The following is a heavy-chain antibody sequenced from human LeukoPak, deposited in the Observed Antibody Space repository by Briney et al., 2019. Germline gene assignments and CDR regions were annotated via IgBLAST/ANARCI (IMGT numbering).Heavy chain of an antibody. V-gene: IGHV4-59*08. CDR2: IHYSGST. CDR1: GGSISSYY. J-gene: IGHJ4*02. Sequence: SETLSLTCTVSGGSISSYYWSWIRQPPGRGLEWIGYIHYSGSTNYNPSLKSRVTISVDTSKNQFSLKLSSVTAADTAVYYCARHQYQLLFDYWGQGTLVIVSS. CDR3: ARHQYQLLFDY. D-gene: IGHD2-2*01.